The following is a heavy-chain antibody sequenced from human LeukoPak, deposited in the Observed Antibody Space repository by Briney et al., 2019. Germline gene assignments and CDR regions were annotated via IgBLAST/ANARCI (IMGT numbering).Heavy chain of an antibody. Sequence: SETLSLTCAVYGGSFSGYYWSWIRQPPGKGLEWIGEINHSGSTNYNPSLKSRVTISVDTSKNQFSLKLSSVTAADTAVYYCASDFQGGGSGSYVDYWGQGTLVTVSS. J-gene: IGHJ4*02. CDR1: GGSFSGYY. D-gene: IGHD3-10*01. CDR3: ASDFQGGGSGSYVDY. V-gene: IGHV4-34*01. CDR2: INHSGST.